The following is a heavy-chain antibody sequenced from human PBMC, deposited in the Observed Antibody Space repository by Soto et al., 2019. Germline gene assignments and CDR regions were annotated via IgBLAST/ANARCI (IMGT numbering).Heavy chain of an antibody. CDR2: INAGNGNT. D-gene: IGHD3-22*01. CDR1: GYTFTNYA. CDR3: ARDECYSDSSGYYDY. Sequence: QVQLVQSGAEEKKPGASVKVSCKAPGYTFTNYAIHWVRQAPGQRLEWMGWINAGNGNTRYSQKFQGRVTITRDTSASTAYMELSSLRSEDTALYYCARDECYSDSSGYYDYWGQGTLVTVSS. J-gene: IGHJ4*02. V-gene: IGHV1-3*05.